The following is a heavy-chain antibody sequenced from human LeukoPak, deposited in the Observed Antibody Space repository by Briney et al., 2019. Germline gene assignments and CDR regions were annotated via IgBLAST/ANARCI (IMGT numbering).Heavy chain of an antibody. CDR2: INHSGST. D-gene: IGHD3-3*01. Sequence: SETLSLTCAVYGGSFSGYYWSWIRQPPGKGLEWIGEINHSGSTNYNPSLKSRVTISVDTSKNQFSLKLSSVTAADTAVYYCARNSPYTIFGVVTDYYYYYMDVWGKGTTVTVSS. CDR1: GGSFSGYY. CDR3: ARNSPYTIFGVVTDYYYYYMDV. J-gene: IGHJ6*03. V-gene: IGHV4-34*01.